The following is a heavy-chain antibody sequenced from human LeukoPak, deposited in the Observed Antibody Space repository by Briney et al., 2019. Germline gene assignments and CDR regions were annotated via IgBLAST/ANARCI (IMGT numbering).Heavy chain of an antibody. Sequence: AGGSLRLSCAASGFTFSSYWMNWARQALGKGLEWVASINHNGNVNYYVDSVKGRFTISRDNAKNSLHLQMSNLRAEDTAVYFCARGGGLDVWGQGATVTVSS. CDR2: INHNGNVN. V-gene: IGHV3-7*03. CDR3: ARGGGLDV. D-gene: IGHD3-16*01. J-gene: IGHJ6*02. CDR1: GFTFSSYW.